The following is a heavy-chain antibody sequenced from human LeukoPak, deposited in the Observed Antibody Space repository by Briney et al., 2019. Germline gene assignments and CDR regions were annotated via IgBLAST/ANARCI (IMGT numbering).Heavy chain of an antibody. D-gene: IGHD3-3*01. CDR3: ARDYDCWSGYYTIYFDY. V-gene: IGHV3-7*01. CDR1: GFTLSIYW. CDR2: IKQDGSEK. J-gene: IGHJ4*02. Sequence: GGCLRLSCAASGFTLSIYWMSWVREAPGKGRECVANIKQDGSEKYYVDSVRGRFTFPRDNAKNSLYLQMNSLRAEDTAVYYCARDYDCWSGYYTIYFDYWGQGTLVTVSS.